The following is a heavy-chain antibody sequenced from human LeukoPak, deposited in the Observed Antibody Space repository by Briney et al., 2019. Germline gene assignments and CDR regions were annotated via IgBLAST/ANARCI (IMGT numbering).Heavy chain of an antibody. J-gene: IGHJ4*02. CDR1: GFTVSSNS. V-gene: IGHV3-53*01. D-gene: IGHD6-13*01. CDR3: ASSSWYGYYFDY. Sequence: PGGSLRLSCTVSGFTVSSNSMSWVRQAPGKGLEWVSFIYSDNTHYSDSVKGRFTISRDNSKNTLYLQMNSLRAEDTAVYYCASSSWYGYYFDYWGQGTLVTVSS. CDR2: IYSDNT.